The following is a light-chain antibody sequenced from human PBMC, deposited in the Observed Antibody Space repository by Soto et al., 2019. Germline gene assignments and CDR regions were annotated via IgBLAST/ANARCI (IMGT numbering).Light chain of an antibody. CDR3: SSYTSSSTLRV. J-gene: IGLJ1*01. V-gene: IGLV2-14*01. CDR1: SSDVGGYNY. Sequence: SVLTQPTSVSGSPGQSITISCTGTSSDVGGYNYVSWYQQHPGKAPKLMIYEVSNRPSGVSNRFSGSKSGNTASLTISGLQAEDDADYYCSSYTSSSTLRVFGTGTKVTVL. CDR2: EVS.